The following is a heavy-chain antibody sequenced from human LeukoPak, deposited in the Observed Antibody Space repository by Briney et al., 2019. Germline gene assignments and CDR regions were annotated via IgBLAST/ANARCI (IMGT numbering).Heavy chain of an antibody. CDR1: GYTFTACG. CDR3: SRDGGAGLDY. J-gene: IGHJ4*02. CDR2: IWYDDSRK. Sequence: GRSLRLPCAASGYTFTACGMHWVRQAPGKGLEWVAVIWYDDSRKFYGDSVKGRFTVSRDISKNTLYLEMNSLRAEDTAVYYCSRDGGAGLDYWGQGTLVTVSS. D-gene: IGHD2-15*01. V-gene: IGHV3-33*01.